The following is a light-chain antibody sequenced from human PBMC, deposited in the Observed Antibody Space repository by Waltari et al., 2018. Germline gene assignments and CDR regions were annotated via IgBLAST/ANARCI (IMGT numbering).Light chain of an antibody. CDR3: QHYVTLPAT. CDR1: QSISRP. Sequence: EIVLTQSPGTRPLSPGERATLSCRTSQSISRPLAWYQQKPGQAPRLLIYDASRRATGIPDRFIGSGSGTDFSLTISRLEPEDFAVYYCQHYVTLPATFGQGTRVELK. CDR2: DAS. J-gene: IGKJ1*01. V-gene: IGKV3-20*01.